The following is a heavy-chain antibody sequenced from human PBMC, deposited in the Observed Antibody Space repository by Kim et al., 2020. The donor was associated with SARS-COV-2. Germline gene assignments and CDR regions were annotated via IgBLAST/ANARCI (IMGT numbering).Heavy chain of an antibody. CDR3: VRDFDF. J-gene: IGHJ4*02. Sequence: KDDGSAKYYVDSVKGRFFISRDNAKNLLYLQMNSLTGDDTAVYYCVRDFDFWGQGVLVTVSS. CDR2: KDDGSAK. V-gene: IGHV3-7*01.